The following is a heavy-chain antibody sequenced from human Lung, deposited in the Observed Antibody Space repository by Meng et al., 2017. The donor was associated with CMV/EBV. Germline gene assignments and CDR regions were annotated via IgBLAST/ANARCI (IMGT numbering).Heavy chain of an antibody. Sequence: VQLVQSGSELKKPGASVKVSCKASGYTFSTYTSNWVRRAHGRGLEWMGWISTNTGTPTYTQGFTGRFVFSLDTSVSTAYLQISSLKAEDTAVYYCARGGNFDPWGQGTLVTVSS. CDR3: ARGGNFDP. V-gene: IGHV7-4-1*02. CDR2: ISTNTGTP. CDR1: GYTFSTYT. D-gene: IGHD2/OR15-2a*01. J-gene: IGHJ5*02.